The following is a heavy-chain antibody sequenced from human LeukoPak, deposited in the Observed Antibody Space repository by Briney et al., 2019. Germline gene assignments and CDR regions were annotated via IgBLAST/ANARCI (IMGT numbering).Heavy chain of an antibody. CDR3: ARGQYLTDH. CDR2: ISSSAGTI. J-gene: IGHJ4*02. D-gene: IGHD2/OR15-2a*01. V-gene: IGHV3-48*04. Sequence: GGSLRLSCAASGFTFSSYSMNWVRQAPGKGLEWVSYISSSAGTIYFADSVKGRFTISRDNAKKSLYLQMNSLRADDTAVYYCARGQYLTDHWGQGTLVTVSS. CDR1: GFTFSSYS.